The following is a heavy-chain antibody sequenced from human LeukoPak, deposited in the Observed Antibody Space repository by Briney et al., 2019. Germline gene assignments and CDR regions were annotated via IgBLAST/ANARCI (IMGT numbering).Heavy chain of an antibody. CDR3: ARVWPGSSSWLYYYYGMDV. V-gene: IGHV1-2*02. Sequence: GASVKVSCKASGYTFTGYYMHWARQAPGQGLEWMGWINPNSGGTNYAQKFQGRVTMTRDTSISTAYMELSRLRSDDTAVYYCARVWPGSSSWLYYYYGMDVWGQGTTVTVSS. D-gene: IGHD6-13*01. CDR2: INPNSGGT. CDR1: GYTFTGYY. J-gene: IGHJ6*02.